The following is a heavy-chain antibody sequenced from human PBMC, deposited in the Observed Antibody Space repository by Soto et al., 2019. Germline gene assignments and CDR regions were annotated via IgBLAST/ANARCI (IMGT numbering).Heavy chain of an antibody. CDR1: GFTFSSSG. D-gene: IGHD4-17*01. Sequence: EGQLLQSGGGLVQPGESLRLSCAASGFTFSSSGMSWVRQAPGKRLEWVSSISIRGDYRYYADSVKGRFTISRDNSKNTLYLQMSSLTAEATALYYCANHGGFDFWGQGTMVAVSS. J-gene: IGHJ3*01. CDR3: ANHGGFDF. CDR2: ISIRGDYR. V-gene: IGHV3-23*01.